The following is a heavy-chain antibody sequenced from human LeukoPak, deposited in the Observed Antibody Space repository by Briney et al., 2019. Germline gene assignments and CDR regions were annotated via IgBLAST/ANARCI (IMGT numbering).Heavy chain of an antibody. CDR3: AREVAAAGDYYYYYGMDV. J-gene: IGHJ6*02. CDR1: GGTFSSYA. CDR2: IIPILGIA. Sequence: SVKVSCKASGGTFSSYAISWVRQAPGQGFEWMGRIIPILGIANYARKFQGRVTITADKSTSTAYMELSSLRSEDTAVYYCAREVAAAGDYYYYYGMDVWGQGTTVTVSS. D-gene: IGHD6-13*01. V-gene: IGHV1-69*04.